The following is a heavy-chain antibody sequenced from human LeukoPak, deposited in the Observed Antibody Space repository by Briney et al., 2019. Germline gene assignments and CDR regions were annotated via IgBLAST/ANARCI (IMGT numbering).Heavy chain of an antibody. CDR3: AKWGIVVVPAAKEAYFDY. D-gene: IGHD2-2*01. CDR1: GFTFSSYA. Sequence: GGSLRLSCAASGFTFSSYAMSWVRQAPGKGLEWVSAISGSGGSTYYADSVEGRFTISRDNSKNTLYLQMNSLRAEDTAVYYCAKWGIVVVPAAKEAYFDYWGQGTLVTVSS. J-gene: IGHJ4*02. CDR2: ISGSGGST. V-gene: IGHV3-23*01.